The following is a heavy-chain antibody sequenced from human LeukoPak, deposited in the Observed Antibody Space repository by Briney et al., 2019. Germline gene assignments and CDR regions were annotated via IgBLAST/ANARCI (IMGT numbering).Heavy chain of an antibody. V-gene: IGHV4-59*08. Sequence: PSETLSLTCTVSGGSISSYYWSWIRQPPGEGLEWIGYIYYSGSTNYNPSLKSRVTISVDTSKNQFSLKLSSVTAADTAVYYCASLYSDYYYGMDVWGQGTTVTVSS. D-gene: IGHD5-12*01. CDR3: ASLYSDYYYGMDV. J-gene: IGHJ6*02. CDR1: GGSISSYY. CDR2: IYYSGST.